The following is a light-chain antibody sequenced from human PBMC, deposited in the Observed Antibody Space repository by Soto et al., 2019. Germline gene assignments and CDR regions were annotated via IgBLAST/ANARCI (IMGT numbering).Light chain of an antibody. V-gene: IGKV3-11*01. CDR2: DAS. Sequence: EIVLTQSPATLSLSPGDRVTLSCRASESVNNFLAWYQQKPGQAPRLLIYDASNRATGVPARFSGSGSGTDCPLAISTLESEDFAVYDCQHRLNWAYGVGQGPKLEL. J-gene: IGKJ2*03. CDR3: QHRLNWAYG. CDR1: ESVNNF.